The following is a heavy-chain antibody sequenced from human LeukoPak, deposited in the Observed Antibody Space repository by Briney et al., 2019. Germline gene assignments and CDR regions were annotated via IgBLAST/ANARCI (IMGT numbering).Heavy chain of an antibody. J-gene: IGHJ6*03. CDR1: GGSITNYY. CDR3: ARQYGGTSYYMDV. Sequence: PSETLSLTCTVSGGSITNYYWSWIRQPAGKGLEWIGRIYTSGITNYNPSLKSRVTMSVDTSKNQFSLKLSSVTAADTAVYYCARQYGGTSYYMDVWGKGTTVTISS. CDR2: IYTSGIT. V-gene: IGHV4-4*07. D-gene: IGHD2-8*01.